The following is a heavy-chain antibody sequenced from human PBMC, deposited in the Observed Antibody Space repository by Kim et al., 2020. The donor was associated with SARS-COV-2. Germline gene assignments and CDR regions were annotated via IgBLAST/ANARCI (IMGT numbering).Heavy chain of an antibody. J-gene: IGHJ2*01. CDR2: ISWNSGSI. D-gene: IGHD3-10*01. V-gene: IGHV3-9*01. Sequence: GGSLRLSCAASGFTFDDYAMHWVRQAPGKGLEWVSGISWNSGSIGYADSVKGRFTISRDNAKNSLYLQMNSLRAEDTALYYCAKAYYGSGRIYWYFDLWGRGTLVTVSS. CDR1: GFTFDDYA. CDR3: AKAYYGSGRIYWYFDL.